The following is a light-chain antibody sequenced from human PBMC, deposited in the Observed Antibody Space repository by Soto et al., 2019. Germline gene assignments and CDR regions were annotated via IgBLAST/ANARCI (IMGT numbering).Light chain of an antibody. Sequence: EIVMTQSPATLSVSPGEIATLSCRASQSISSNLVLYQQKAGQSPMLLIYGASSRATGIPDRFSGSGSGTEFTLTISSLQPDDFATYYCQQYNTFWTCGQGTKV. CDR1: QSISSN. CDR3: QQYNTFWT. V-gene: IGKV3D-15*01. CDR2: GAS. J-gene: IGKJ1*01.